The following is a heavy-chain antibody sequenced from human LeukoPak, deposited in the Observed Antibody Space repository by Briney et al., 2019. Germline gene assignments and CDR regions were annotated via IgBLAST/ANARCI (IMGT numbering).Heavy chain of an antibody. CDR2: IKQDGSEK. J-gene: IGHJ4*02. V-gene: IGHV3-7*01. D-gene: IGHD5-12*01. Sequence: GGSLRLSCAASGFTFSSYWMSWVRQAPGKGLEWVANIKQDGSEKYYVGSVKGRFTISRDNAKNSLYLQMNSLRAEDTAVYYCARAGGSGYDDYWGQGTLVTVSS. CDR3: ARAGGSGYDDY. CDR1: GFTFSSYW.